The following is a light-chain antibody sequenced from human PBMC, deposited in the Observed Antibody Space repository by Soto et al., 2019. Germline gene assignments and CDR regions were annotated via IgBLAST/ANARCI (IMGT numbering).Light chain of an antibody. CDR3: QQYGNSPWT. CDR1: QSVSSNY. V-gene: IGKV3-20*01. CDR2: EAS. Sequence: DIVLTQSPDTLSLSPGDSATLSCRASQSVSSNYLAWYQHKPGQSPRLLIYEASSRATGIPDRFSAGGSGTDFTLTISGLEPEDFAVFYCQQYGNSPWTLGRGTKVEIK. J-gene: IGKJ1*01.